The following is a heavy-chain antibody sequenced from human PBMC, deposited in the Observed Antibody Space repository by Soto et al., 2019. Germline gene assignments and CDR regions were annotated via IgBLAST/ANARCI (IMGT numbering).Heavy chain of an antibody. V-gene: IGHV3-30-3*01. D-gene: IGHD1-26*01. J-gene: IGHJ4*02. CDR3: VRDIKWDLDGTFDY. CDR1: RFTFSCYT. Sequence: GFLRHSWAGSRFTFSCYTMLWFRQAPRKGLSVVAVISYDGSNKYYTDSAKGRFTISRDNSKSTLSLQMYSLRAEDTAVYSWVRDIKWDLDGTFDYGGQG. CDR2: ISYDGSNK.